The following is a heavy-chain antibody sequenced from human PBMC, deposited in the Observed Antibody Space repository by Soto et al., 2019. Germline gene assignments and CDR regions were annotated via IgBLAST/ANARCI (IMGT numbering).Heavy chain of an antibody. Sequence: ASVKVSCKASGYTFTSYGISWVRQAPGQGLEWMGWISAYNGNTNYAQKLQGRVTMTTDTSTSTAYMELRSPRSDDTAVYYCARAITIFRVVIEPLWFDPWGEGSLVTVSS. CDR3: ARAITIFRVVIEPLWFDP. V-gene: IGHV1-18*04. J-gene: IGHJ5*02. CDR1: GYTFTSYG. CDR2: ISAYNGNT. D-gene: IGHD3-3*01.